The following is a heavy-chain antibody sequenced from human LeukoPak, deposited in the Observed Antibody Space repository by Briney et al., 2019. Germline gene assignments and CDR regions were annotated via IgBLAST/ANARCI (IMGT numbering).Heavy chain of an antibody. D-gene: IGHD3-10*01. V-gene: IGHV3-48*04. CDR1: GFTFSSYS. CDR2: ISSSSSTI. J-gene: IGHJ4*02. Sequence: GGSLRLSCAASGFTFSSYSMNWVRQAPGKGLEWVSYISSSSSTIYYADSVKGRFTISRDNAKNSLYLQMNSLRAEDTALYYCARAYGSGSYYYYFDYWGQGTLVTVSS. CDR3: ARAYGSGSYYYYFDY.